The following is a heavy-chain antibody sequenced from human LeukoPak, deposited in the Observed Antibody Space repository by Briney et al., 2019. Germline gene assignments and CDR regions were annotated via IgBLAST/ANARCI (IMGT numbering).Heavy chain of an antibody. CDR3: ARGGAAYDFWSAPYNWFDP. CDR2: INPNSGGT. J-gene: IGHJ5*02. Sequence: GASVKVSCKASGYTFTSYDINWVRQAPGQGLEWMGWINPNSGGTNYAQKFQGRVTMTRDTSISTAYMELSRLRSDDTAVYYCARGGAAYDFWSAPYNWFDPWGQGTLVTVSS. D-gene: IGHD3-3*01. CDR1: GYTFTSYD. V-gene: IGHV1-2*02.